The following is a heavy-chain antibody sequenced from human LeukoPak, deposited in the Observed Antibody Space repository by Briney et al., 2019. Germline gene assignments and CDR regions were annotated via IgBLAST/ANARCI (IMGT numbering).Heavy chain of an antibody. V-gene: IGHV3-30-3*01. D-gene: IGHD3-9*01. CDR3: AKDLTLI. CDR1: GFTFSSYA. CDR2: ISYDGSNK. Sequence: GGSLRLSCAASGFTFSSYAMHWVRQAPGKGLEWVAVISYDGSNKYYADSVKGRFTISRDNSKNTLYLQMNSLRAEDTAVYYCAKDLTLIRGQGTLVTVSS. J-gene: IGHJ4*02.